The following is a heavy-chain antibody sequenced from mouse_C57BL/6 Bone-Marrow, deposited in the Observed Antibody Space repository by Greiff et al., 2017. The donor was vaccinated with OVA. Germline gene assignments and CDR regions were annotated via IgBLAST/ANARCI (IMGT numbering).Heavy chain of an antibody. D-gene: IGHD1-1*01. Sequence: VKLMESGPGLVQPLQSLSITCTVSGFSLTSYGVHWVRQSPGKGLEWLGVIWRGGSTDYNAAFMSRLSITKDNSKSQVFFKMNSLQADDTAIYYCAKKGYGSPYAMDYWGQGTSVTVSS. CDR3: AKKGYGSPYAMDY. CDR2: IWRGGST. CDR1: GFSLTSYG. J-gene: IGHJ4*01. V-gene: IGHV2-5*01.